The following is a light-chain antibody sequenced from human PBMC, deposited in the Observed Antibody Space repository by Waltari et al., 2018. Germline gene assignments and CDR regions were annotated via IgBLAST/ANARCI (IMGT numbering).Light chain of an antibody. CDR1: QSITNW. CDR2: KAY. V-gene: IGKV1-5*03. J-gene: IGKJ1*01. CDR3: QQYDNYWT. Sequence: DLQMTQSPSTLSASIGARVTITCRASQSITNWLAWYQQKPGKAPKLLIYKAYNLESGVPSRFSGSGSGTEFTLTISSLQPDDFATYYCQQYDNYWTFGQGTKVEIK.